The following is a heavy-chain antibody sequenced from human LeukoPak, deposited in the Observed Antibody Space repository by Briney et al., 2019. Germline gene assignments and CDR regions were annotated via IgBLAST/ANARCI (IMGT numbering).Heavy chain of an antibody. Sequence: SVKVPCKASGGTFSTYAISWVRQAPGQGLEWMGRIIPIFGTTNYAQKFQGRVTITADKSTSTAYMELSSLRSVDTAVYYCARDLPPTSSAWLLFGAFDIWGQGTMVTVSS. CDR3: ARDLPPTSSAWLLFGAFDI. V-gene: IGHV1-69*06. J-gene: IGHJ3*02. CDR1: GGTFSTYA. D-gene: IGHD6-19*01. CDR2: IIPIFGTT.